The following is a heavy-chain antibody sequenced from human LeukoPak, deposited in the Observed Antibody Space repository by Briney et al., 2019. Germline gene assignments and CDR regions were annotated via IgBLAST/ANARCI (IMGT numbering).Heavy chain of an antibody. CDR3: ARPSLLVGYSGYALSYYFDY. CDR1: GYSFTNYW. V-gene: IGHV5-51*01. D-gene: IGHD5-12*01. CDR2: ICPGDSDT. J-gene: IGHJ4*02. Sequence: RPGESLKISCKGSGYSFTNYWIAWVRQMPGKGLEWMGIICPGDSDTRYSPSFQGQVTISADKSISTAYLQWSSLKASDTAMYYCARPSLLVGYSGYALSYYFDYWGQGTLVTVSS.